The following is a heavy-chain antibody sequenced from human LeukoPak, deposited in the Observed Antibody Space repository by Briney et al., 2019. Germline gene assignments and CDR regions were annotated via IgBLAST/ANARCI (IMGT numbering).Heavy chain of an antibody. Sequence: SETLSLTCAVYGGSFSGHYWNWIRQPPGKGLEWIGEINHSGSTNYNPSLKSRVTISVDTSKNQFSLKLSSVTAADTAAYYCARGLMTTVTTTPFYYYYYMDVWGKGTTVTVSS. CDR2: INHSGST. CDR1: GGSFSGHY. V-gene: IGHV4-34*01. J-gene: IGHJ6*03. CDR3: ARGLMTTVTTTPFYYYYYMDV. D-gene: IGHD4-17*01.